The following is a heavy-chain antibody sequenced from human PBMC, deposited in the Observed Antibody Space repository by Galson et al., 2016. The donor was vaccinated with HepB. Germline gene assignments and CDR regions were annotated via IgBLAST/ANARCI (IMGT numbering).Heavy chain of an antibody. CDR1: GFTFSDHY. V-gene: IGHV3-72*01. Sequence: SLRLSCAASGFTFSDHYMDWVRQAPGKGLEWVARIRNKANSHTTLYAASVKGRFTISRDDSKNSLYLQMSSLKTEDTAVYFCSRGYSSSSPSVDYWGQGTLVTVSS. CDR2: IRNKANSHTT. J-gene: IGHJ4*02. CDR3: SRGYSSSSPSVDY. D-gene: IGHD6-6*01.